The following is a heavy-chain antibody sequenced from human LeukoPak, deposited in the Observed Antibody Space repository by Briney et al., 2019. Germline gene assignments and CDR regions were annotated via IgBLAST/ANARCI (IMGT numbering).Heavy chain of an antibody. Sequence: SVKVSCKASGYTFTGYYMHWVRQAPGQGLEWMGRIIPIFGTANYAQKFQGRVTITTDESTSTAYMELSSLRSEDTAVYYCARADYYDSSGYLRFGYWGQGTLVTVSS. CDR1: GYTFTGYY. CDR2: IIPIFGTA. J-gene: IGHJ4*02. CDR3: ARADYYDSSGYLRFGY. V-gene: IGHV1-69*05. D-gene: IGHD3-22*01.